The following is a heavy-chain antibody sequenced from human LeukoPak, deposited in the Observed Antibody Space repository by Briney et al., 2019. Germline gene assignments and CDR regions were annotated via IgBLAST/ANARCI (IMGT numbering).Heavy chain of an antibody. V-gene: IGHV3-48*04. J-gene: IGHJ4*02. D-gene: IGHD1-26*01. Sequence: WGSLTLSCAASGFTFSTYSMNWVRQAPGKGLEWVSFISSSSSIINYVDSVRGRFTISRDNAKNSLYLQMNSLRAEDTAVYYCARDIGGSYTAIYYWGQGTLVTVSS. CDR1: GFTFSTYS. CDR2: ISSSSSII. CDR3: ARDIGGSYTAIYY.